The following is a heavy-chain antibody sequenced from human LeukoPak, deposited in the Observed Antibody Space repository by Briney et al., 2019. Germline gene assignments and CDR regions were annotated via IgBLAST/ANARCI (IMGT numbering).Heavy chain of an antibody. Sequence: PGGSLRLSCVASGFTFSDYAMCWLRQAPGKGLEWVSGISHSGDRIWYADSAKGRFTISRDNPKNTLYLQMNSLRVEDTAVYYCTRSLDYWGQGTLVTVSS. CDR2: ISHSGDRI. D-gene: IGHD2-15*01. V-gene: IGHV3-23*01. CDR1: GFTFSDYA. J-gene: IGHJ4*02. CDR3: TRSLDY.